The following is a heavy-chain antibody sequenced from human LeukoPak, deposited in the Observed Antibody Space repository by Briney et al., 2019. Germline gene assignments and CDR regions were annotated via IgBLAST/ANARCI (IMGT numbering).Heavy chain of an antibody. V-gene: IGHV3-43*01. CDR1: GFVFDDYT. CDR3: AKGDVDSPMNFYH. Sequence: GGSLRLSCAASGFVFDDYTRHWVRHAPGKGLEWVSLINWDGGSTYYAGSVKGRFTISRDNSKNSLYLQMNSLRTEDTALYYCAKGDVDSPMNFYHWGQGTLVTVSS. J-gene: IGHJ4*02. D-gene: IGHD5-18*01. CDR2: INWDGGST.